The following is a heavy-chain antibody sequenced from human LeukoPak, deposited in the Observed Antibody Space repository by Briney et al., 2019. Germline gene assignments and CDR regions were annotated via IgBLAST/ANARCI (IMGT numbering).Heavy chain of an antibody. CDR2: VFISGST. J-gene: IGHJ4*02. CDR3: VRQGYNYGAVNA. CDR1: GDSISCCY. D-gene: IGHD5-18*01. V-gene: IGHV4-4*07. Sequence: SDTLSLTCAVSGDSISCCYWTWIRQSAGKGLEWIGRVFISGSTNYNPSLQGRVTMSVDRSKSQFSLRLRSVTAADTAVCYCVRQGYNYGAVNAWGQGTLVSVSS.